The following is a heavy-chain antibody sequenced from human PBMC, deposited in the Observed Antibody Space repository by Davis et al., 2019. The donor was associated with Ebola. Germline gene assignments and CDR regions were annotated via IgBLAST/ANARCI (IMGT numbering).Heavy chain of an antibody. V-gene: IGHV4-31*03. Sequence: SETLSLTCTVSGGSISSGGYYWSWIRQHPGKGLEWIGYIYYSGSTYYNPSLKSRVTISVDTSKNQFSLKLSSVTAADTAVYYCARRDYDSSGRFLVAFDYWGQGTLVTVSS. CDR1: GGSISSGGYY. D-gene: IGHD3-22*01. CDR2: IYYSGST. J-gene: IGHJ4*02. CDR3: ARRDYDSSGRFLVAFDY.